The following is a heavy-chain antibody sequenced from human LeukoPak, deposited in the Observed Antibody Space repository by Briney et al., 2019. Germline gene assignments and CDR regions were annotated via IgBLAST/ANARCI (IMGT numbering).Heavy chain of an antibody. Sequence: GGSLRLSCAASGFTFSSYWMSWVRQAPGKGLEWVANIKQDGSVKYYVDSVKGRFTISRDNAKNSLYLQMNSLRAEDTAVYYCARDRVWGSYRWYYFDYWGQGTLVTVSS. CDR2: IKQDGSVK. V-gene: IGHV3-7*01. J-gene: IGHJ4*02. CDR3: ARDRVWGSYRWYYFDY. D-gene: IGHD3-16*02. CDR1: GFTFSSYW.